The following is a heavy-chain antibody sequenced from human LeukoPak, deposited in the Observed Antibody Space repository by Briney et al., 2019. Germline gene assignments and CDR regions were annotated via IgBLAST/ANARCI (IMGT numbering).Heavy chain of an antibody. J-gene: IGHJ6*03. CDR2: INPNSGGT. V-gene: IGHV1-2*02. Sequence: GASVKVSCKASGYTFTGYYMHWVRQAPGQGLEWMGWINPNSGGTNYAQKFQGRVTMTRDTSISTAYMELSRLRSDDTAVYYCARALGGYDYRKLGYYYYYMDVWGKGTTVTVSS. D-gene: IGHD5-12*01. CDR3: ARALGGYDYRKLGYYYYYMDV. CDR1: GYTFTGYY.